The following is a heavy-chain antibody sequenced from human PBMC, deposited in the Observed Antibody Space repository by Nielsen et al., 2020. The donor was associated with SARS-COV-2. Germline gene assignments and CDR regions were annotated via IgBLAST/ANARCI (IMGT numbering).Heavy chain of an antibody. CDR1: GYTFTSYA. D-gene: IGHD2-15*01. CDR3: ARRVVVVAATSGMDV. V-gene: IGHV7-4-1*02. CDR2: INTNTGNP. J-gene: IGHJ6*02. Sequence: ASVKVSCKASGYTFTSYAMNWVRQAPGQGLEWMGWINTNTGNPTYAQGFTGRFVFSLDTSVSTAYLQISSLKAEDTAVYYCARRVVVVAATSGMDVWGQGTTVTVSS.